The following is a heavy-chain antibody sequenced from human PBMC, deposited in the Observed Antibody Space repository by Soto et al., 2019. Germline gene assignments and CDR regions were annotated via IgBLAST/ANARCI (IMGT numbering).Heavy chain of an antibody. CDR2: IDGSGTTK. Sequence: EVQLLESGGGLVQPGGSLRLSCGVSGFTFNDFEMNWVRQAPGKGLEWLAYIDGSGTTKKYADSVRGRFTITRDNTNKSRFRQVSTLIDADTAIYSCGRGFEAFNSWGQGTLVSVSS. J-gene: IGHJ4*02. CDR1: GFTFNDFE. CDR3: GRGFEAFNS. V-gene: IGHV3-48*03.